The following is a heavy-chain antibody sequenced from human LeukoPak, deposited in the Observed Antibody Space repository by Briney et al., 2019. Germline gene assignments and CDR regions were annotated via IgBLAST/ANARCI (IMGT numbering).Heavy chain of an antibody. V-gene: IGHV4-39*07. CDR3: ATLWWLRSYFDY. CDR1: GGSISSSSYY. Sequence: PSETLSPTCTVSGGSISSSSYYWGWIRQPPGKGLEWIGSIYYSGSTYYNPSLKSRVTISVDTSKNQFSLKLSSVTAADTAVYYCATLWWLRSYFDYWGQGTLVTVSS. CDR2: IYYSGST. J-gene: IGHJ4*02. D-gene: IGHD5-12*01.